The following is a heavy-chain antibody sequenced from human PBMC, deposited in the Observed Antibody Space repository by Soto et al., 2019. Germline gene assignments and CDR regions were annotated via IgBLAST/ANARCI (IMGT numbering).Heavy chain of an antibody. CDR3: ARLYSSSGHVCRRNWFDP. CDR2: IYWDDDK. D-gene: IGHD6-13*01. V-gene: IGHV2-5*02. Sequence: SGPTLVNPTQTLTLTCTFSGFSLSTSGVGVGWIRQPRGKALEWLALIYWDDDKRYSPSPKXRLTITKDTSKNQVVLTMTDVDPVDTATYYCARLYSSSGHVCRRNWFDPWGQGTLVT. J-gene: IGHJ5*02. CDR1: GFSLSTSGVG.